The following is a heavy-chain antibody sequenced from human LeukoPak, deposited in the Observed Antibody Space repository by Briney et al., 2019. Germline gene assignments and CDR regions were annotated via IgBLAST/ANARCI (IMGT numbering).Heavy chain of an antibody. V-gene: IGHV4-34*01. Sequence: NPSETLSLTCAVYGGSFSGYYWSWIRQPPGKGLGWIGEINHSGSTNYNPSLKSRVTISVDTSKNQFSLKLSSVTAADTAVYYCAVGWKEYYFDYWGQGTLVTVSS. CDR1: GGSFSGYY. J-gene: IGHJ4*02. CDR3: AVGWKEYYFDY. CDR2: INHSGST. D-gene: IGHD1-1*01.